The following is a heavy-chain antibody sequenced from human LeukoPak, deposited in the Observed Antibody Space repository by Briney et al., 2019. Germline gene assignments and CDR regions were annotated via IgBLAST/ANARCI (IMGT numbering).Heavy chain of an antibody. J-gene: IGHJ4*02. CDR3: AKENDFWSGPEG. CDR1: GFTFSSYG. V-gene: IGHV3-30*02. Sequence: GSLRLSCAASGFTFSSYGMHWVRQAPGKGLEWVAFIRYDGSNKYYADSVKGRFTVSRDTSKNTVYLQMTSLRVEDTAVYYCAKENDFWSGPEGWGQGTLVTVSS. D-gene: IGHD3-3*01. CDR2: IRYDGSNK.